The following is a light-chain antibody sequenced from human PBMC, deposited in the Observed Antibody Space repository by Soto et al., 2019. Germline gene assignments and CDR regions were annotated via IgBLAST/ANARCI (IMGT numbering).Light chain of an antibody. J-gene: IGLJ2*01. V-gene: IGLV2-8*01. CDR1: ITDIGSYYY. Sequence: QSALTQPPSASGSLGQSVTISCTGTITDIGSYYYVSWYQQHPGKAPKLIIYEVSNRPSGIPDRFSGSKSGNTASLTVSGLQAGDEADYYCSSYAGSKTLVFGGGTKLTVL. CDR2: EVS. CDR3: SSYAGSKTLV.